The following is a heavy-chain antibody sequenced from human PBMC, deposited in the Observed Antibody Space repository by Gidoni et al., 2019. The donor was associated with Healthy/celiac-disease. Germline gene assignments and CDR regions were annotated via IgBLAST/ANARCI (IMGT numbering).Heavy chain of an antibody. CDR1: GGSISSYY. J-gene: IGHJ4*02. Sequence: QVQLQESGPGLVKPSETLSLTCTVSGGSISSYYWSWIRQPPGKGLEWIGYIYYSGSTNYNPSLKSRVTISVDTSKNQFSLKLSSVTAADTAVYYCARDYAGNWNYVWGQGTLVTVSS. CDR3: ARDYAGNWNYV. CDR2: IYYSGST. D-gene: IGHD1-7*01. V-gene: IGHV4-59*01.